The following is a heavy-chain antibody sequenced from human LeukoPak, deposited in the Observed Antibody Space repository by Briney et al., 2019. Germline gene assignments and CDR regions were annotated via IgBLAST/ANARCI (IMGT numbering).Heavy chain of an antibody. CDR3: ARSDGKMAPIDY. V-gene: IGHV1-69*05. CDR1: GGTFSSYA. D-gene: IGHD5-24*01. CDR2: IIPIFGTA. J-gene: IGHJ4*02. Sequence: ASVKVSCKAPGGTFSSYAISWVRQAPGQGLEWMGGIIPIFGTANYAQKFQGRVTITTDESTSTAYMELSSLRSEDTAVYYCARSDGKMAPIDYWGQGTLVTVSS.